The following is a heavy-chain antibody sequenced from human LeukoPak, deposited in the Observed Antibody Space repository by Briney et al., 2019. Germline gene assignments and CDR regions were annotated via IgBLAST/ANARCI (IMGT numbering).Heavy chain of an antibody. CDR1: GGSISSSSYY. V-gene: IGHV4-39*01. J-gene: IGHJ4*02. CDR3: ARRGPYDSSGYYYENYFDY. CDR2: IYYSGST. D-gene: IGHD3-22*01. Sequence: PSETLSLTCTVSGGSISSSSYYWGWIRQPPGKGLEWIGSIYYSGSTYYNPSLKSRVTISVDTSKNQFSLKLSSVTAADTAVYYCARRGPYDSSGYYYENYFDYWGQGTLVTVSS.